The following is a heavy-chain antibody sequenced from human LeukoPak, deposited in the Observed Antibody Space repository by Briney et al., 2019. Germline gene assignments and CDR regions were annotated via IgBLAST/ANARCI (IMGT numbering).Heavy chain of an antibody. CDR1: GFTFDDYA. D-gene: IGHD1-26*01. CDR2: ISWNSGSI. Sequence: GGSLRLSCAASGFTFDDYAMHWVRQAPGKGLEWVSGISWNSGSIGYADSVKGRFTISRDNAKNSLYLQINSLRAEDTALYYCAKDAERSGIYYFGWFDPWGQGTLVTVSS. CDR3: AKDAERSGIYYFGWFDP. V-gene: IGHV3-9*01. J-gene: IGHJ5*02.